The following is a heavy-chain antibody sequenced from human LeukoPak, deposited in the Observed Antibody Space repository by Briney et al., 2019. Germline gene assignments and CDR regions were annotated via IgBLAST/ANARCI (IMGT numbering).Heavy chain of an antibody. CDR2: IYYSGST. J-gene: IGHJ5*02. CDR1: GGSISSGGYY. Sequence: PSQTLSLTCTVSGGSISSGGYYWSWIRQHPGKGLEWIGYIYYSGSTYYNPSLKSRVTISVDTSKNQFSLKLSSVTAADTAVYYCARVRLRRGYCDFSGGFDPWGQGTLVTVSS. V-gene: IGHV4-31*03. CDR3: ARVRLRRGYCDFSGGFDP. D-gene: IGHD3-3*01.